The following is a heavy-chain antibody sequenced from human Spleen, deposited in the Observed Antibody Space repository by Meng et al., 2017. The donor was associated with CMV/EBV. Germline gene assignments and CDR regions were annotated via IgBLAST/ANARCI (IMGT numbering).Heavy chain of an antibody. V-gene: IGHV1-2*02. CDR3: ARDPPKGYYDNMGDY. D-gene: IGHD3-22*01. Sequence: ASVKVSCKTSGYTFTGYFMHWVRQVPGQGLEWMGWINPDSGITKYAEKFQGRVTMTRDTSISTAYMDLSGLKFDDTAVYYCARDPPKGYYDNMGDYWGQGTLVTVSS. CDR2: INPDSGIT. J-gene: IGHJ4*02. CDR1: GYTFTGYF.